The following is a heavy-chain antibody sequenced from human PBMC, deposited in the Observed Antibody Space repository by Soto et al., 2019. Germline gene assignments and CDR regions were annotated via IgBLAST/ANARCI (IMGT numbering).Heavy chain of an antibody. CDR1: GFTFSSYS. J-gene: IGHJ4*02. Sequence: GSLRLSCAASGFTFSSYSFNWVRQAPGKRLEWVSYISSGSTTIYYADSVKGRFTISRDNAKNSLSLQMNSLRDEDTAVYFCSRASPSFYYETSGYPPLDYWGQGTLVTVSS. CDR3: SRASPSFYYETSGYPPLDY. V-gene: IGHV3-48*02. CDR2: ISSGSTTI. D-gene: IGHD3-22*01.